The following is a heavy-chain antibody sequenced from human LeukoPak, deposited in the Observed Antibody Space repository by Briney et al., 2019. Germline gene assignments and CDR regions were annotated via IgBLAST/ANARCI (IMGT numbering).Heavy chain of an antibody. Sequence: GGSLRLSCAASGFTFGSYWMSWVRQAPGKGLEWVANIKQDGSEKYYVDSVKGRFTISRDNAKNSLYLQMNSLRAEDTAVYYCARDARYDFWSGYYSEELDYWGQGTLVTVSS. V-gene: IGHV3-7*01. CDR3: ARDARYDFWSGYYSEELDY. CDR2: IKQDGSEK. CDR1: GFTFGSYW. D-gene: IGHD3-3*01. J-gene: IGHJ4*02.